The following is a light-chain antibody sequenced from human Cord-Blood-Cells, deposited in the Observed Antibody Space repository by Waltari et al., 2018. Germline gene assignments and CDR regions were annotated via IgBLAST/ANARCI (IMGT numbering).Light chain of an antibody. Sequence: QSVLTQPPSVSAAPGQKVTISCSGSSSNIGNNYVSWYQQLPGTAPKLLIYETNNGPSGIPDRFSGSKSGTSATLCITGLQTGDEADYYCGTWDSSLSAWVFGGGTKLTVL. CDR1: SSNIGNNY. V-gene: IGLV1-51*02. CDR2: ETN. CDR3: GTWDSSLSAWV. J-gene: IGLJ3*02.